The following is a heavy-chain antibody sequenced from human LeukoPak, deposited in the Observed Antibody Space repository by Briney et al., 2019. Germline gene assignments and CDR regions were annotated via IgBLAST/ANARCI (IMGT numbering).Heavy chain of an antibody. V-gene: IGHV4-4*02. D-gene: IGHD6-13*01. CDR3: AREEYDSTWPFNY. CDR2: IYHSGST. Sequence: PSETLSLTCAVSGGSISSSNWWSWVRQPPGKGLEWIGEIYHSGSTNYNPSLKSRVTISVDKSKNQFSLKLSSVTAADTAVYYCAREEYDSTWPFNYWGQGILVTVSS. J-gene: IGHJ4*02. CDR1: GGSISSSNW.